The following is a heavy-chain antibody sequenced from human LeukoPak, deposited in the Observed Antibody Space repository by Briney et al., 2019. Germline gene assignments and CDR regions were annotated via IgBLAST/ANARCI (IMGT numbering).Heavy chain of an antibody. Sequence: GESQKISCKGSGHSYNSYWIGWVRQMPGKGLEWMGIIYLADSDTRYSPSFQGQVTISADKSIKTAYLQWSSLRASDTAMYYCARPKTETGYDAFNIWGQGTMVTVSS. CDR3: ARPKTETGYDAFNI. CDR2: IYLADSDT. V-gene: IGHV5-51*01. D-gene: IGHD2-15*01. J-gene: IGHJ3*02. CDR1: GHSYNSYW.